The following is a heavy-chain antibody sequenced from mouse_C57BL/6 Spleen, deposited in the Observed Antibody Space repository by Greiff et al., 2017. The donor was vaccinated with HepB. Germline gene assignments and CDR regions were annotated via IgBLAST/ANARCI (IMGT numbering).Heavy chain of an antibody. CDR2: ISDGGSYT. CDR1: GFTFSSYA. J-gene: IGHJ2*01. Sequence: EVHLVESGGGLVKPGGSLKLSCAASGFTFSSYAMSWVRQTPEKRLEWVATISDGGSYTYYPDHVKGRFTISRDTAKNNLYLHMSHLQSEDTAMYYGARGGGTWIDDVDYWGQGTTLTVSS. CDR3: ARGGGTWIDDVDY. D-gene: IGHD2-12*01. V-gene: IGHV5-4*01.